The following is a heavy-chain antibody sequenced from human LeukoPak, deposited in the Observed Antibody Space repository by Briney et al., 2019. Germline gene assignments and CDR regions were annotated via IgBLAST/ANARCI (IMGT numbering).Heavy chain of an antibody. CDR3: ARALGQEKDY. Sequence: GGSLRLSCAASGSTVSSYYMTWVRQAPGKGLEWVSVTFTGGSTNYADSVKGRFTISRDNSENTLYLQMNSLRAEDTAVYYCARALGQEKDYWGQGTLVTVSS. V-gene: IGHV3-53*01. D-gene: IGHD3-10*01. J-gene: IGHJ4*02. CDR1: GSTVSSYY. CDR2: TFTGGST.